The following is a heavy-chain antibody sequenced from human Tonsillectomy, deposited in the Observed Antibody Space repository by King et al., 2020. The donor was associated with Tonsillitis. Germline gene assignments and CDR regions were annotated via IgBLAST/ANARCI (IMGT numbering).Heavy chain of an antibody. V-gene: IGHV5-51*01. Sequence: VQLVESGAEVKKPGESLKISCKGSGYSFTSYWIGWVRQMPGKGLEWMGIIYPGDSDTRYSPAFQGQVTISADKSISTAYLQWGSLKASDTAMYYCARLSSGYYLLFDYWGQGTLVTVSS. CDR2: IYPGDSDT. CDR1: GYSFTSYW. CDR3: ARLSSGYYLLFDY. J-gene: IGHJ4*02. D-gene: IGHD3-22*01.